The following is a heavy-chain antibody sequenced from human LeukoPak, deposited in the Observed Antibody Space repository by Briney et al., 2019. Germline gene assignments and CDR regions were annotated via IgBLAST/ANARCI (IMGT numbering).Heavy chain of an antibody. CDR2: ISGSGGST. J-gene: IGHJ4*02. CDR1: GFTFSSYA. CDR3: AKAGDQGEIDY. D-gene: IGHD7-27*01. Sequence: GGSLRLSCAASGFTFSSYAMSWVRQAPGKGLEWVSAISGSGGSTYYADSVKGRFTISRDNAKNSLYLQMNSPRAEDMALYYCAKAGDQGEIDYWGQGTLVTVSS. V-gene: IGHV3-23*01.